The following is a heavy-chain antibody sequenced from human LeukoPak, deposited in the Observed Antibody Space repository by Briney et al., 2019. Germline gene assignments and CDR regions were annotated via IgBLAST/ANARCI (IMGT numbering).Heavy chain of an antibody. Sequence: SETLSLTCTVSGGSISSSSYYWGWIRQPPGKGLEWIGSIYYSGSTYYNPSLKSRVTISVDTSNNQFSLELSSVTAADTAMYYCARSRPHSSTWYSDYWGQGTLVTVSS. CDR2: IYYSGST. J-gene: IGHJ4*02. CDR3: ARSRPHSSTWYSDY. D-gene: IGHD6-13*01. V-gene: IGHV4-39*07. CDR1: GGSISSSSYY.